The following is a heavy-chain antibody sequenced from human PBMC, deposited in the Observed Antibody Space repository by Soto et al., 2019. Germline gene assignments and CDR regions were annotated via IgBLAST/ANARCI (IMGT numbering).Heavy chain of an antibody. D-gene: IGHD3-22*01. V-gene: IGHV4-34*01. J-gene: IGHJ3*02. Sequence: PSETLSLTCAVYGGSFSGYYWSWIRQPPGKGLEWIGEINHSGSTNYNPSLKSRVTISVDTSKNQFSLKLSSVTAADTAVYYCATTIQNYDSSGYMAPLNAFDIWGQGTMVTVSS. CDR1: GGSFSGYY. CDR3: ATTIQNYDSSGYMAPLNAFDI. CDR2: INHSGST.